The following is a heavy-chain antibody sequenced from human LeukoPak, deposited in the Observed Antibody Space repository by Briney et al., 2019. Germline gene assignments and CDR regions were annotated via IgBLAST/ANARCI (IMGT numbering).Heavy chain of an antibody. CDR3: ARHTTSYFSGMDV. CDR1: GGSVSSSKW. CDR2: MYYSGRT. Sequence: PSGTLSLTCVVSGGSVSSSKWWSWVRQPPGKGLEWIGNMYYSGRTYYNPSLKSRVTISIDTSKNQFSLRLSSVTAADTAVYHCARHTTSYFSGMDVWGQGTTVTVSS. D-gene: IGHD2/OR15-2a*01. J-gene: IGHJ6*02. V-gene: IGHV4-4*02.